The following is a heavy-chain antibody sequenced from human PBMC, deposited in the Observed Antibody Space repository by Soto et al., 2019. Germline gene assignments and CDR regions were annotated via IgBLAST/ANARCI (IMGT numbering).Heavy chain of an antibody. D-gene: IGHD4-4*01. CDR2: IDPSDSYT. J-gene: IGHJ5*02. Sequence: GECLESSGKGSGYSLTSYWISGVRQMPGKGLEWMGRIDPSDSYTNYSPSSQGHVAISADKSISPAYLQGSSLKASDTARYYCAGHYDDYRNYGPFDPWGQGTLVTVSS. V-gene: IGHV5-10-1*01. CDR1: GYSLTSYW. CDR3: AGHYDDYRNYGPFDP.